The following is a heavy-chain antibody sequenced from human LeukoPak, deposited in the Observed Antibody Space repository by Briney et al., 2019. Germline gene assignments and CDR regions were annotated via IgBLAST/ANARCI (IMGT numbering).Heavy chain of an antibody. Sequence: GGSLRLSCVAAGFNFGNYWTHWVRQAPGKEPVCISRITGDGSSTVYADPVTGRFTISRDNARNTLYLQMDSLRAEDTAVYYCARDYYGSIDYWGQGTLVTVSS. J-gene: IGHJ4*02. CDR2: ITGDGSST. CDR3: ARDYYGSIDY. V-gene: IGHV3-74*01. CDR1: GFNFGNYW. D-gene: IGHD3-10*01.